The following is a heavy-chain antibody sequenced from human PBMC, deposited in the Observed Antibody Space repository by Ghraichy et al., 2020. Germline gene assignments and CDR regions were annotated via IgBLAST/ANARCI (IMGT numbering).Heavy chain of an antibody. Sequence: GESLNISCAASGFTFRNFAMSWVRQAPGKGLEWVSTISNSGGSTYHADSVKGRFTVSRDNSRNTLNLQMNSLRDDDTAIYYCAKGFRYSSSWDAFDYWGQGTLVTVSS. CDR1: GFTFRNFA. J-gene: IGHJ4*02. CDR3: AKGFRYSSSWDAFDY. D-gene: IGHD6-13*01. CDR2: ISNSGGST. V-gene: IGHV3-23*01.